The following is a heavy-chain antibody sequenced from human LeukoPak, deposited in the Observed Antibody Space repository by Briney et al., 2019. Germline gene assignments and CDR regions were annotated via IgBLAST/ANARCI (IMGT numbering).Heavy chain of an antibody. J-gene: IGHJ4*02. V-gene: IGHV1-2*02. Sequence: ASVTVSCTASGYTFTFYYLHWVRQAPGQGLEWEGGINFNNGDTHCAQNFQGRVTMTRDTSISTAYMELSRLGSDDTAVYYCARDGDGYNLDWGQGTLVTVSS. D-gene: IGHD5-24*01. CDR3: ARDGDGYNLD. CDR2: INFNNGDT. CDR1: GYTFTFYY.